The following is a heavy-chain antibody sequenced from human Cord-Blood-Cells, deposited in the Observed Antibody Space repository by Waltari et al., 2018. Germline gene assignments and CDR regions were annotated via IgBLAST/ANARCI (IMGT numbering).Heavy chain of an antibody. Sequence: QVQLVQSGAEVKKPGSSVKVSCKASGGTFSSYAISWVRQAPGQGLEWMGGIIPIFGTANYAQKFQGRVTITADESTSTAYMELCSLRSEDTAVYYCARDRSVLDSNSWYWYFDLWGRGTLVTVSS. CDR1: GGTFSSYA. J-gene: IGHJ2*01. V-gene: IGHV1-69*12. D-gene: IGHD6-13*01. CDR2: IIPIFGTA. CDR3: ARDRSVLDSNSWYWYFDL.